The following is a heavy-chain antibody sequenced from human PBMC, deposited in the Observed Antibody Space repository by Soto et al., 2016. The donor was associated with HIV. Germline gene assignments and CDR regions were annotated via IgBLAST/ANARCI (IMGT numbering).Heavy chain of an antibody. CDR1: NVSISDGRYF. Sequence: QVHLQESGPGLLKPSQTLSLTCAVSNVSISDGRYFWSWVRHQPDRGLEWIGSIDYSGKTLYNPSLKSRVSISIDTSKRRLFLILRSMTFADTAIYFCTREPAPTGHSRGVDFWGQGARVFVS. D-gene: IGHD3-3*01. CDR3: TREPAPTGHSRGVDF. J-gene: IGHJ4*02. V-gene: IGHV4-31*02. CDR2: IDYSGKT.